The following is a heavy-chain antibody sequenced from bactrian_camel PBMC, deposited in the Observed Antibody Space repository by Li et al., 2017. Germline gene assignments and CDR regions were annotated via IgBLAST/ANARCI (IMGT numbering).Heavy chain of an antibody. D-gene: IGHD3*01. V-gene: IGHV3S6*01. J-gene: IGHJ4*01. Sequence: HVQLVESGGGSVQAGGSLRLSCVVSGYAYSDGYCLGWFRQAPGKEREGVAGIVFDSGLTAYADSVKGRFAISQDGDKNMVYLQMNNLEPEDSATYYCAASRFGGRVIGSEDYVYWGQGTQVTVS. CDR1: GYAYSDGYC. CDR3: AASRFGGRVIGSEDYVY. CDR2: IVFDSGLT.